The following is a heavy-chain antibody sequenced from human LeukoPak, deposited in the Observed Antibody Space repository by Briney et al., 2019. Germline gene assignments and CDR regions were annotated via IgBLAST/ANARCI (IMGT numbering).Heavy chain of an antibody. CDR3: AGVVWSGYYALDY. V-gene: IGHV1-18*01. Sequence: GASVKVSCKASGYTFTSYGISWVRQSPGQGLEWMGWISAYNGNTNYAQKLQGRVTMTTDTSTSTAYMELSSLRSEDTAVYYCAGVVWSGYYALDYWGQGTLVTVSS. D-gene: IGHD3-3*01. CDR1: GYTFTSYG. J-gene: IGHJ4*02. CDR2: ISAYNGNT.